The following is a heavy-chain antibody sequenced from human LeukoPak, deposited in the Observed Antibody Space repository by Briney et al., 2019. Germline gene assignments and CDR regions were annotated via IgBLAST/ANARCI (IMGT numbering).Heavy chain of an antibody. CDR1: GFTFSSYA. Sequence: PGGSLRLSCAASGFTFSSYAMSWVRQAPGKGLEWVSSISGSGGNTNYADSVQGRFTFSRDNSKNTLYLQMNSLRAEDTAVYYCAKGGGLRAGGSYRIDYGGQGTLVTVSS. V-gene: IGHV3-23*01. CDR2: ISGSGGNT. CDR3: AKGGGLRAGGSYRIDY. D-gene: IGHD3-16*02. J-gene: IGHJ4*02.